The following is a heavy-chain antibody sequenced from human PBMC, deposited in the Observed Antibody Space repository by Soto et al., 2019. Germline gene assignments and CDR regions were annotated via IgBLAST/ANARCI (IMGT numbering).Heavy chain of an antibody. Sequence: GGSLRLSCAAAGFAFSTYAMTWVRQAPGKGLEWVSVISGSGGSSYYAASVKGRFTISRDNSKNTLFLEMQSLRPEDTAVYFCVRVRNNNDKRLDVWGQGTTVTVS. CDR2: ISGSGGSS. J-gene: IGHJ6*02. V-gene: IGHV3-23*01. CDR3: VRVRNNNDKRLDV. CDR1: GFAFSTYA. D-gene: IGHD2-8*01.